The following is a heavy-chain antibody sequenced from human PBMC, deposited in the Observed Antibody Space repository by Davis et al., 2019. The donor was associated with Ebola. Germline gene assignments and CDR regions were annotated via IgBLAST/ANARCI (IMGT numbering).Heavy chain of an antibody. V-gene: IGHV4-61*01. D-gene: IGHD4-17*01. CDR1: GGSISSSSYY. CDR2: IYYSGST. J-gene: IGHJ4*02. CDR3: ARATYGDCFDY. Sequence: MPSETLSLTCTVSGGSISSSSYYWSWIRQPPGKGLEWIGYIYYSGSTNYNPSLKSRVAISVDTSKNQFSLKLSSVTAADTAVYYCARATYGDCFDYWGQGTLVTVSS.